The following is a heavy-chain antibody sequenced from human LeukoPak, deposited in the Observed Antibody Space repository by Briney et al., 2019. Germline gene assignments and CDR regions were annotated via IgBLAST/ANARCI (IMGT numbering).Heavy chain of an antibody. J-gene: IGHJ4*02. V-gene: IGHV1-18*04. CDR1: GYTFSSYG. Sequence: ASVKVSCKASGYTFSSYGISWVRQAPGQGLEWMGWISAYNGNTNYAQRLQGRVTMTTDTSTSTAYMELRSLRSYDTAVYYCARGSLAASFDYWGQGSLVIVSS. CDR3: ARGSLAASFDY. CDR2: ISAYNGNT. D-gene: IGHD2-15*01.